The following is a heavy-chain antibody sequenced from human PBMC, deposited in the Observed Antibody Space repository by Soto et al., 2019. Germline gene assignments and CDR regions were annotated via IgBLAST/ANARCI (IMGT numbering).Heavy chain of an antibody. V-gene: IGHV3-48*03. J-gene: IGHJ6*02. CDR2: ISSSGSTI. Sequence: GGSLRLSCAASGFTFSSYEMNWVRQAPGKGLEWVSYISSSGSTIYYADSVKGRFTISRDNAKNSLYLQMNSLRAEDTAVYYCARDCSSTSCYYYYYGMDVWGRGTTVTVSS. D-gene: IGHD2-2*01. CDR1: GFTFSSYE. CDR3: ARDCSSTSCYYYYYGMDV.